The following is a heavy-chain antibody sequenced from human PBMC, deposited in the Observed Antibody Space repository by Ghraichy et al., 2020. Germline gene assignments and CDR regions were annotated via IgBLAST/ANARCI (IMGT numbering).Heavy chain of an antibody. Sequence: GGSLRLSCAASGFTFSDYYMSWIRQAPGKGLEWVSYISSSCSTIYYADSVKCRFTISRDNAKNSLYLQMNSLRAEDTAVYYCARPPYYYDSPRTAFDIWGQGTMVTVSS. CDR1: GFTFSDYY. CDR3: ARPPYYYDSPRTAFDI. J-gene: IGHJ3*02. D-gene: IGHD3-22*01. CDR2: ISSSCSTI. V-gene: IGHV3-11*01.